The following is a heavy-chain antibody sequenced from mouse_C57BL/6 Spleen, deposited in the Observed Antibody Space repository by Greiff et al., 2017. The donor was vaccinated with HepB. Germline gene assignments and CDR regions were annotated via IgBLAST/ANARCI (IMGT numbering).Heavy chain of an antibody. J-gene: IGHJ4*01. V-gene: IGHV1-55*01. CDR3: ARGGLGQARDY. Sequence: VQLQQPGAELVKPGASVKMSCKASGYTFTSYWITWVKQRPGQGLEWIGDIYPGSGSTNYNEKFKSKATLTVDTSSSTAYMQRSSLTSEDSAVYYCARGGLGQARDYWGQGTSVTVSS. CDR1: GYTFTSYW. CDR2: IYPGSGST. D-gene: IGHD4-1*01.